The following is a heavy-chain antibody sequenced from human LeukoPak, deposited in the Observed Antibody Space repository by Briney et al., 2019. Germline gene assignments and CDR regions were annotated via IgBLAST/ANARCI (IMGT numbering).Heavy chain of an antibody. V-gene: IGHV1-8*01. CDR2: INPTSGNT. Sequence: ASVKVSCKASGYTFTSYDINWVRQATGQGLEWMGWINPTSGNTGYAQKFQGRVTMTRNTSISTAYMELSSLRSEDTAVYYCARFAVLRFLEWLPVLRGMDVWGQGTTVTVSS. J-gene: IGHJ6*02. CDR1: GYTFTSYD. D-gene: IGHD3-3*01. CDR3: ARFAVLRFLEWLPVLRGMDV.